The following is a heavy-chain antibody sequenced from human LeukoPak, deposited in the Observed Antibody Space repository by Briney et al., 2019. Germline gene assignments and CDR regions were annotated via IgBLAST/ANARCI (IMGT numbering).Heavy chain of an antibody. CDR3: AREVGALDLVQLERPFDY. J-gene: IGHJ4*02. V-gene: IGHV1-18*01. Sequence: ASVKVSCKAFGYIFINYGINWVRQAPGQGLEWLGWISGYNGNTDYAQKFQGRVTMTTDTSTSTAYMELRSLRSDDTAVYYCAREVGALDLVQLERPFDYWGQGTLVTVSS. D-gene: IGHD1-1*01. CDR2: ISGYNGNT. CDR1: GYIFINYG.